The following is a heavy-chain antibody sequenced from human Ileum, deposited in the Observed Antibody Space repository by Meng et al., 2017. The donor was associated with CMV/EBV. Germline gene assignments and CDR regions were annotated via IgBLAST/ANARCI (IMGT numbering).Heavy chain of an antibody. CDR2: ISDHNGNT. D-gene: IGHD1-26*01. CDR1: GYTFTTYG. CDR3: ARYPLVGATLFDY. Sequence: QVQLVQSGSEVKKPGASMTVSCQASGYTFTTYGISWVRQAPGQGLEWMGWISDHNGNTNYVQKLQGRVTMTADTPTSTAYMELRSLTSDDTAVYYCARYPLVGATLFDYWGQGTLVTVSS. J-gene: IGHJ4*02. V-gene: IGHV1-18*01.